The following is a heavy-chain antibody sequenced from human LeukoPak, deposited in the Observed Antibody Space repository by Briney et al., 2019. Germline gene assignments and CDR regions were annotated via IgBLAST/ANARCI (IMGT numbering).Heavy chain of an antibody. V-gene: IGHV4-4*07. CDR3: AKFGGMCDSMVVAATRRFDY. CDR1: GGSISSYY. Sequence: SETLSLTCTVSGGSISSYYWSWIRQPAGKGLEWIGRIYTSGSTNYNPSLKSRVTMSVHTSKNQFSLKLSSVTAAGTAVYYCAKFGGMCDSMVVAATRRFDYWGQGTLVTVSS. J-gene: IGHJ4*02. CDR2: IYTSGST. D-gene: IGHD2-15*01.